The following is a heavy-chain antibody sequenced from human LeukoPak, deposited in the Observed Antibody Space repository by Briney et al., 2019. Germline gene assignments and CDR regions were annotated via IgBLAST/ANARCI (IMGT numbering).Heavy chain of an antibody. J-gene: IGHJ4*02. Sequence: SETLSLTCAVYGGSFSGYYWSWIRQPPGKGLEWIGEINHSGSTNYNPSLKSRVTISVDTSKKQFSLKLTSVTAADTAVYYCARRVTTRLPFRYWGQGTLVTVSS. CDR1: GGSFSGYY. CDR2: INHSGST. D-gene: IGHD4-17*01. V-gene: IGHV4-34*01. CDR3: ARRVTTRLPFRY.